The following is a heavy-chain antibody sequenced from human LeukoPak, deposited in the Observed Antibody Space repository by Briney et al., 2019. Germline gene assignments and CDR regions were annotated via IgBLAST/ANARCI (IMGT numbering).Heavy chain of an antibody. V-gene: IGHV5-51*01. CDR3: ARLPRLYWYFDL. CDR1: GYNFSNYL. CDR2: DYPGDSDT. Sequence: GESLKISCKDSGYNFSNYLIAWVRQMPGKGLEWMGIDYPGDSDTRYSPSFQGHVTISADQSISTAYLQWSGLKASDTAMYYCARLPRLYWYFDLWGRGTLVTVSS. J-gene: IGHJ2*01.